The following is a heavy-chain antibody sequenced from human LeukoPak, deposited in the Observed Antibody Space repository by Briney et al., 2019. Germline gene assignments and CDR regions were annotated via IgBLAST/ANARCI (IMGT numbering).Heavy chain of an antibody. Sequence: SETLSLTCTVSGGSLSRYYWSWIRQPPGKGLEGIGYIYYSGSTYYNPSLKSRVTISVDTSKNQFSLKLSSATAADTAVYYCARGHSSSSGFDYWGQGTLVTVSS. CDR2: IYYSGST. D-gene: IGHD6-6*01. V-gene: IGHV4-59*01. CDR1: GGSLSRYY. J-gene: IGHJ4*02. CDR3: ARGHSSSSGFDY.